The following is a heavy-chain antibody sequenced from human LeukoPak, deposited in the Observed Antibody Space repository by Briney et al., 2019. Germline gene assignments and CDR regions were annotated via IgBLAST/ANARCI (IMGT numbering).Heavy chain of an antibody. V-gene: IGHV3-33*01. J-gene: IGHJ4*02. Sequence: GRSLRLSCAASGFTFSSYGMHWVRQAPGKGLEWVAVIWYDGSSKYYADSVKGRFTISRDNSKNTLYLQMNSLRAEDTAVYYCARDRGRRYDYVWGSPLGYWGQGTLVTVSS. CDR3: ARDRGRRYDYVWGSPLGY. CDR1: GFTFSSYG. CDR2: IWYDGSSK. D-gene: IGHD3-16*01.